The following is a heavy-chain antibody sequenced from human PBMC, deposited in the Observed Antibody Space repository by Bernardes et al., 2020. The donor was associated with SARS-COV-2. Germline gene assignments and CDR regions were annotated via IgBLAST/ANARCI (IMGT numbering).Heavy chain of an antibody. D-gene: IGHD1-26*01. Sequence: GESLKITCKGSGYSLTNWNNWLRQKPGKGLEWMGRIDPSDSSANYSPSLQGHVTISADKSISTAYLQWNSLAASDTAIYYCARTIQSGSYDGLDYWGEGTLITVSS. V-gene: IGHV5-10-1*01. CDR1: GYSLTNW. CDR2: IDPSDSSA. J-gene: IGHJ4*02. CDR3: ARTIQSGSYDGLDY.